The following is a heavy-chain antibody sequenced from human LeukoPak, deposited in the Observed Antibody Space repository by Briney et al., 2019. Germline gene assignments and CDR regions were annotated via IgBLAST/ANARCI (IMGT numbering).Heavy chain of an antibody. V-gene: IGHV5-10-1*01. CDR3: ARHRPRGYSGYDGGDY. Sequence: ESLQISCQGSGSRFTSYSISWVRQLPGKGLEWMGRIDPSDSYTNYSPSFQGHVTISADRSISTAYLQWSSLKASDTAMYYCARHRPRGYSGYDGGDYWGQGTLVTVSS. D-gene: IGHD5-12*01. CDR2: IDPSDSYT. CDR1: GSRFTSYS. J-gene: IGHJ4*02.